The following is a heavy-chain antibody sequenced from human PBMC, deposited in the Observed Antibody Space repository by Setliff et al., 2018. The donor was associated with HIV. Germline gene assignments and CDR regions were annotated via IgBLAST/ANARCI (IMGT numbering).Heavy chain of an antibody. D-gene: IGHD3-10*01. CDR2: IYSSGST. J-gene: IGHJ4*02. CDR3: ARAYFGSGIYY. CDR1: GGSISSYY. Sequence: PSETLSLTCTVSGGSISSYYWSWIRQPPGKGLEWLGHIYSSGSTNYNPSLKSRVTISVDTSKNQFSLKLYSVTAADTAVHYCARAYFGSGIYYWGQGTLVTVSS. V-gene: IGHV4-4*09.